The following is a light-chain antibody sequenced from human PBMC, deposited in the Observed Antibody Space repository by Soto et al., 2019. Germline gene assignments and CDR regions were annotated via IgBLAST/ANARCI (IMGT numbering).Light chain of an antibody. CDR3: IQNHNYPLT. V-gene: IGKV1-6*01. CDR1: QVIRKD. Sequence: AIQMTQSPSSLSASVGDRVTITCRASQVIRKDLDWYQQKPGEAPKLLIYAASNLQSGVPSRFSGSGSGTDFTLTISSLQPEDFATYYCIQNHNYPLTFGGGTKVEIK. CDR2: AAS. J-gene: IGKJ4*01.